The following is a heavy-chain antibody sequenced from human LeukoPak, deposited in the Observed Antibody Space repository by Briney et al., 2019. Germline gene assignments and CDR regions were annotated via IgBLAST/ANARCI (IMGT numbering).Heavy chain of an antibody. D-gene: IGHD3-9*01. CDR1: GFTFSTYW. CDR2: INRDGSST. Sequence: GGSLRLSCAASGFTFSTYWMHWVRQAPGKGLVWVSRINRDGSSTIYADSVKGRFTISRDNAKNTLYLQMNSLRAEDTAVYYCARDRETYYDILTGYYTLGDAFDIWGQGTMVTVSS. V-gene: IGHV3-74*01. CDR3: ARDRETYYDILTGYYTLGDAFDI. J-gene: IGHJ3*02.